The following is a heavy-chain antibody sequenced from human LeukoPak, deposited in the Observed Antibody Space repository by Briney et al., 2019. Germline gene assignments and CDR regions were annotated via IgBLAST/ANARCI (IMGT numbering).Heavy chain of an antibody. CDR3: AKDLRVKRRSGSLLYWFDP. J-gene: IGHJ5*02. Sequence: ASVKVSCKASGYTFTSYYMHWVRQASGQGLEWMGIINPSGGSTSYAQKFQGRVTMTRDTSTSTVYMELSSLRSEDTAVYYCAKDLRVKRRSGSLLYWFDPWGQGTLVTVSS. CDR2: INPSGGST. CDR1: GYTFTSYY. V-gene: IGHV1-46*01. D-gene: IGHD3-3*01.